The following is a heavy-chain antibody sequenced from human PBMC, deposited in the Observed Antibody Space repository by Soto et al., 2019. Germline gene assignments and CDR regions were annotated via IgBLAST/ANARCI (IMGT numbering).Heavy chain of an antibody. CDR1: GFTFSSYA. Sequence: EVQLLESGGGLVQPGGSLRLSCAASGFTFSSYAMSWVRQAPGKGLEWVSAISGSGGSTYYADSVKGRFTISRDNCKNTLYLQMNSLRAEDTAVYYCAKVSSGWPVADHFDYWGQGTLVTVSS. CDR3: AKVSSGWPVADHFDY. D-gene: IGHD6-19*01. V-gene: IGHV3-23*01. CDR2: ISGSGGST. J-gene: IGHJ4*02.